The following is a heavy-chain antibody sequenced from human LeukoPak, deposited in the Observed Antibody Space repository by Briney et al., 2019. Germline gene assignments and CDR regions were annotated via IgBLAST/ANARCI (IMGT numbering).Heavy chain of an antibody. V-gene: IGHV4-30-4*01. CDR1: GGSISSGDYY. Sequence: SETLSLTCTVSGGSISSGDYYWSWIRQPPGKGLEWIGYIYYSGSTYYNPSLKSRVTISVDTSKNQFSLKLSSVTAADTAVYCCARDNNDSSGYYYWYFDLWGRGTLVTVSS. D-gene: IGHD3-22*01. CDR2: IYYSGST. J-gene: IGHJ2*01. CDR3: ARDNNDSSGYYYWYFDL.